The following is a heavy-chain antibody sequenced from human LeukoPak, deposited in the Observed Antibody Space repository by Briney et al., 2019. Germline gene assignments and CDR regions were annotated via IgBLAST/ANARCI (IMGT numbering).Heavy chain of an antibody. CDR2: ISAYNGNT. D-gene: IGHD3-22*01. CDR3: ARGLGISYDSSGYYYAGAFDI. CDR1: GYTFTSYG. Sequence: VASVKVSCKASGYTFTSYGISWVRPAPGQGLEWMGWISAYNGNTNYAQKLQGRVTMTTDTSTSTAYMELRSLRSDDTAVYYCARGLGISYDSSGYYYAGAFDIWGQGTMVTVSS. V-gene: IGHV1-18*01. J-gene: IGHJ3*02.